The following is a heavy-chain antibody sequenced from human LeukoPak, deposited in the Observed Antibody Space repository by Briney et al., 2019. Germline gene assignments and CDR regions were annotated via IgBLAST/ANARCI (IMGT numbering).Heavy chain of an antibody. CDR2: IYYSGST. J-gene: IGHJ4*02. D-gene: IGHD3-22*01. V-gene: IGHV4-39*07. Sequence: SETLSLTCTVSGGSISSSSYYWGWIRQPPGKGLEWIGSIYYSGSTYYNPSLKSRVTISVDTSKNQFSLKLSSVTAADTAVYYCARSPASRYYYDSSGETFEYWGQGTLVTVSS. CDR1: GGSISSSSYY. CDR3: ARSPASRYYYDSSGETFEY.